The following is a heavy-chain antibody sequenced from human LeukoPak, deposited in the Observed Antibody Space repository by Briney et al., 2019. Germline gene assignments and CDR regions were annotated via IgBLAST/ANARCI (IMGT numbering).Heavy chain of an antibody. D-gene: IGHD1-1*01. J-gene: IGHJ4*02. V-gene: IGHV3-23*01. CDR2: VGRGGGDT. Sequence: PGGSLRLSCVASGFIFSNNAASWFRQAPGKGLEWVSTVGRGGGDTYYADSVRGRFTISKDSSKNTLQMNSLSADDTAMYYCVKHSGGVYGNSDYWGQGILVTVSS. CDR3: VKHSGGVYGNSDY. CDR1: GFIFSNNA.